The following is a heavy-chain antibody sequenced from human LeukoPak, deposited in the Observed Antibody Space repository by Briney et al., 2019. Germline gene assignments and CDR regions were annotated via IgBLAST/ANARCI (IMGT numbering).Heavy chain of an antibody. J-gene: IGHJ5*02. Sequence: SQTLSLTCAVSGGSISSGGYSWSWIRQPPGKGLEWIGYIYHSGSTYYNPSLKSRVTISVDRSKNQFSLKLSSVTAADTAVYYCARVTMVRGVGGWFDPWGQGTLVTVSS. CDR2: IYHSGST. V-gene: IGHV4-30-2*01. D-gene: IGHD3-10*01. CDR1: GGSISSGGYS. CDR3: ARVTMVRGVGGWFDP.